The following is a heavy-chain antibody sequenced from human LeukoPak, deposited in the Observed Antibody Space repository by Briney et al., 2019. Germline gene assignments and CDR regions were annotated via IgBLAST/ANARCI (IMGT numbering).Heavy chain of an antibody. V-gene: IGHV3-9*01. CDR2: ISWNSGSI. Sequence: PGRSLRLSCAASGFTFDDYAMHWVRQAPGKGLEWVSGISWNSGSIGYADSVKGRFTISRDNAKNSLYLQMNSLRAEDTALYYCAKLGPTPGYCSGGSCDGLDYWGQGTLVTVSS. CDR3: AKLGPTPGYCSGGSCDGLDY. D-gene: IGHD2-15*01. J-gene: IGHJ4*02. CDR1: GFTFDDYA.